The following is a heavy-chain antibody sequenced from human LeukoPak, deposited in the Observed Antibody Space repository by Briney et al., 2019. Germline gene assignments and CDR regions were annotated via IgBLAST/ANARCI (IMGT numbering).Heavy chain of an antibody. V-gene: IGHV3-7*01. CDR3: ARDGSSYYDFPEDY. CDR2: IKQDGSEK. J-gene: IGHJ4*02. CDR1: GFTFSSYG. D-gene: IGHD3-3*01. Sequence: GGSLRLSCAASGFTFSSYGMHWVRQAPGKGLEGVANIKQDGSEKYYVDSVKGQFTISRDNAKNSLYLQMNSLRAEDTAVYYCARDGSSYYDFPEDYWGQGTLVTVSS.